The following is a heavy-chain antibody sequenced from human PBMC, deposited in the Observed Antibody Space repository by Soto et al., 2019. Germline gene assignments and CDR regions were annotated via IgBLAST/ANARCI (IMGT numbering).Heavy chain of an antibody. V-gene: IGHV1-8*01. D-gene: IGHD2-2*01. Sequence: ASVKVSCKASGYTFTSYDINWVRQATGQGLEWMGWMNPNSGNTGYAQKFQGRVTMTRNTSISTAYMELSSLRSEDTAVYYCARLPLSYCSSTSCPWEYYYYYMDVWGKGTTVTVSS. CDR1: GYTFTSYD. J-gene: IGHJ6*03. CDR2: MNPNSGNT. CDR3: ARLPLSYCSSTSCPWEYYYYYMDV.